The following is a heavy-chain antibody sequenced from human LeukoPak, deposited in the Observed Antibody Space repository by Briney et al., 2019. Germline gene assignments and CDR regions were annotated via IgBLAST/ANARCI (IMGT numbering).Heavy chain of an antibody. D-gene: IGHD4-17*01. J-gene: IGHJ4*02. Sequence: GGSLRLSCAASGFTFSDYYMSWSRQAPGKGLEWVSYISSSSSYTNYADSVKGRFTISRDNAKNSLYLQMNSLRAEDTAVYYCATNSRYGDVDYWGQGTLVTVSS. CDR1: GFTFSDYY. V-gene: IGHV3-11*06. CDR2: ISSSSSYT. CDR3: ATNSRYGDVDY.